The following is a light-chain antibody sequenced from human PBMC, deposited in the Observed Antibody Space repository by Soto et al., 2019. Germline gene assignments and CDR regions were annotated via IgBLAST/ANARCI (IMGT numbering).Light chain of an antibody. CDR2: QVT. CDR1: INDVGGYNY. V-gene: IGLV2-8*01. J-gene: IGLJ1*01. CDR3: MSYAGGNRFV. Sequence: QSALTQPPSASGSPGQSVTISCAGTINDVGGYNYVSWYQQHPGKVPQLIIYQVTKRPSGVPDRCSASKSDTTASLTISGLQAEDEGDYYCMSYAGGNRFVFGTGTKLTVL.